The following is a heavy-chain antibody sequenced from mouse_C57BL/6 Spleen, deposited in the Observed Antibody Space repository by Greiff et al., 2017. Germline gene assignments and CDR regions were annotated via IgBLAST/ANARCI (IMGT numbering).Heavy chain of an antibody. CDR1: GFTFSDYG. CDR2: ISSGSSTI. CDR3: AIMRMDY. V-gene: IGHV5-17*01. J-gene: IGHJ4*01. Sequence: EVKLMESGGGLVKPGGSLKLSCAASGFTFSDYGMHWVRQAPEKGLEWVSYISSGSSTIYYADTVKGRITISRDNAKNTLFLQMTSLRSEDTAMYYCAIMRMDYWGQGTSVTGSS.